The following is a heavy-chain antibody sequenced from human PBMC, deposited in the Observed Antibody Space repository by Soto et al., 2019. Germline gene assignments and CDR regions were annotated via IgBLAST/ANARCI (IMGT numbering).Heavy chain of an antibody. CDR3: ARIPPSSWQPHYYYYGMDV. CDR1: GYTFTSYG. J-gene: IGHJ6*02. Sequence: ASVKVSCKASGYTFTSYGISWVRQAPGQGLEWMGWISAYNGNTNYAQKLQGRVTMTTDTSTSKAYMELRSLRSDDTAVYYCARIPPSSWQPHYYYYGMDVWGQGTTVTVSS. CDR2: ISAYNGNT. D-gene: IGHD6-13*01. V-gene: IGHV1-18*01.